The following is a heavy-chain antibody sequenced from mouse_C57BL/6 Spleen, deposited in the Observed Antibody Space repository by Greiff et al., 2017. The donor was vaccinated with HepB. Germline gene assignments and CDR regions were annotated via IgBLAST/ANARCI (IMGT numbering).Heavy chain of an antibody. CDR1: GFTFSSYG. D-gene: IGHD2-5*01. J-gene: IGHJ2*01. CDR2: ISSGGSYT. CDR3: ARHYSNPYCFDY. V-gene: IGHV5-6*01. Sequence: EVKLVESGGDLVKPGGSLKLSCAASGFTFSSYGMSWVRQTPDKRLEWVATISSGGSYTYYPDSVKGRFTISRDNAKNTLYLQMSSLKSEDTAMYYCARHYSNPYCFDYWGQGTTLTVSS.